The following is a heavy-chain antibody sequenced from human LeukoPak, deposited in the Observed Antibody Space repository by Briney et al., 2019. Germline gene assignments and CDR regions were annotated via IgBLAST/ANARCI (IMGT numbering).Heavy chain of an antibody. J-gene: IGHJ4*02. D-gene: IGHD3-3*01. CDR3: ARASYYDFWSGYYTNFDY. Sequence: GPLRLSCAASGFTFSSYSMNWVRQAPGKGLEWVSSISFSSSYIYYADSVKGRFTISRDNAKNSLYLQMNSLRAEDTAVYYCARASYYDFWSGYYTNFDYWGQGTLVTVSS. CDR1: GFTFSSYS. V-gene: IGHV3-21*01. CDR2: ISFSSSYI.